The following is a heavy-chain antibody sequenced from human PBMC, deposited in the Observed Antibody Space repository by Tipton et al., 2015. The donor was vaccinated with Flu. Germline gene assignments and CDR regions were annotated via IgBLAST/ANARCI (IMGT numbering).Heavy chain of an antibody. Sequence: QLVQSGGGLVQPGGSLRLSCAASGFTFSSYEMNWVRQASGKGLEWVSYISSGGNTISYADSVRGRFTISRDNTQKSLYLQLNSLRVEDTAIYYCATLTGDDYWGQGILVTVSS. D-gene: IGHD7-27*01. V-gene: IGHV3-48*03. CDR3: ATLTGDDY. CDR2: ISSGGNTI. CDR1: GFTFSSYE. J-gene: IGHJ4*02.